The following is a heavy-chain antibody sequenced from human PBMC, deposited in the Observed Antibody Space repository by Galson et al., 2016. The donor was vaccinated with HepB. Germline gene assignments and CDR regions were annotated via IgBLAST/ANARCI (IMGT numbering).Heavy chain of an antibody. J-gene: IGHJ4*02. V-gene: IGHV3-23*01. CDR3: ARFLSGRDY. Sequence: SLRLSCAASGFDFSSYAMNWVRQAPGKGLEWVSVISGSAGSTYYADSVKGRFTISRDISKNTVYLQMNSLRAEDTAVYYCARFLSGRDYWGQGTLVTVSS. D-gene: IGHD2-15*01. CDR1: GFDFSSYA. CDR2: ISGSAGST.